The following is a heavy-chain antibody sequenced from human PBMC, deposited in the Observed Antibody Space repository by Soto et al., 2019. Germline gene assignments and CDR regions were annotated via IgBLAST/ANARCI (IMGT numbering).Heavy chain of an antibody. CDR1: GYTFTSYG. D-gene: IGHD3-10*01. V-gene: IGHV1-18*01. Sequence: ASVKVSCKASGYTFTSYGISWVRQAPGQGLEWMGWISAYNGNTNYAQKLQGRVTMTTDTSTSTAYMELRSLRSDDTAVYYCARDRGYYYGSGSYKRGYNWFDPWGQGTLVTVSS. J-gene: IGHJ5*02. CDR3: ARDRGYYYGSGSYKRGYNWFDP. CDR2: ISAYNGNT.